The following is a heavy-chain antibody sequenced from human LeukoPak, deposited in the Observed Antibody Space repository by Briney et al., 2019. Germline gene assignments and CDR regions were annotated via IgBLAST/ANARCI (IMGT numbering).Heavy chain of an antibody. CDR1: GYSFTSNY. J-gene: IGHJ4*02. CDR3: ARDQEAFDY. Sequence: KVSCKASGYSFTSNYIHWVRQAPGQGLEWMGMIYPRDGSTSYAQKFQGRVTVTRDTSTSTVHMELSGLRSEDTAVYYCARDQEAFDYWGQGTLVTVSS. V-gene: IGHV1-46*01. CDR2: IYPRDGST.